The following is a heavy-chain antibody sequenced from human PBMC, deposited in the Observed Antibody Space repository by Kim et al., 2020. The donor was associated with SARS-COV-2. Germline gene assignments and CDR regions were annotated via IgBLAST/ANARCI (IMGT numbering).Heavy chain of an antibody. CDR3: VATPHILTLPPVNI. CDR2: ISGGGDNT. J-gene: IGHJ6*01. D-gene: IGHD2-8*01. CDR1: GFTFSTFA. Sequence: GGSLRLSCAGSGFTFSTFAMNWVRQAPGRGLEWVSGISGGGDNTDYADSVRGRFTISRDNSKNTVYLLMNSLRAEDTAVYYCVATPHILTLPPVNIWGQG. V-gene: IGHV3-23*01.